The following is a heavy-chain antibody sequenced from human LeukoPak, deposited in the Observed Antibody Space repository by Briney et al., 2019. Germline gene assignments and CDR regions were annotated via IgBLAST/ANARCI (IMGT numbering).Heavy chain of an antibody. D-gene: IGHD6-19*01. CDR1: GFTFSNYA. CDR2: ISFDGNKK. J-gene: IGHJ4*02. Sequence: GGSLRLSCAASGFTFSNYAMHWVRQAPGKGLEWVAVISFDGNKKNYADSVKGRFTISRDNSKNTLYLQMNSLTVEDTAVYYCARAESSGWLEYWGQGTLVTVSS. CDR3: ARAESSGWLEY. V-gene: IGHV3-30*04.